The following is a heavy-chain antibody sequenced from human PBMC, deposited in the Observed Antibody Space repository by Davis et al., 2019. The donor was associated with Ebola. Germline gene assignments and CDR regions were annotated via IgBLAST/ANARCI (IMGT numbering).Heavy chain of an antibody. J-gene: IGHJ4*02. CDR2: ISSDGSSI. Sequence: GESLKISCAASGFTFRNYGMHWVRQAPGKGLEWVGIISSDGSSIFYAESVKGRFTISRDNSKNTLFLEVDSLRVEDTAVNYCAKEPFWTGYYDYWGQGTLVTVSS. CDR3: AKEPFWTGYYDY. V-gene: IGHV3-30*18. D-gene: IGHD3/OR15-3a*01. CDR1: GFTFRNYG.